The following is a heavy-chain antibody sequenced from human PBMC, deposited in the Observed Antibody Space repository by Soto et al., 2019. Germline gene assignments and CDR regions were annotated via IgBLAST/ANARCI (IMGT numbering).Heavy chain of an antibody. D-gene: IGHD1-1*01. CDR3: ASSHAEREFDY. Sequence: GGSLRLSCAASGFAFDDYGMSWVRQAPGKGLEWVSGINWNGGSTGYADSVKGRFTISRDNAKNSLYLQMNSLRAEDTALYYCASSHAEREFDYWGQGTLVTVSS. J-gene: IGHJ4*02. CDR1: GFAFDDYG. CDR2: INWNGGST. V-gene: IGHV3-20*04.